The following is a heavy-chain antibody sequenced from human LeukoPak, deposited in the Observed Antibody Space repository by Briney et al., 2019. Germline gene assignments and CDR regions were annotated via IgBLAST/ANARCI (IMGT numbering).Heavy chain of an antibody. CDR1: GGSISSGDYY. CDR2: IYYSGST. CDR3: AREGKSGYYDSSGYYYLTVFDY. D-gene: IGHD3-22*01. Sequence: SQTLSLTCTVSGGSISSGDYYWSWIRQPPGKGLEWIGYIYYSGSTYYNPSLKSRVTISVDTSKNQFSLKLSSVAAADTAVYYCAREGKSGYYDSSGYYYLTVFDYWGQGTLVTVSS. J-gene: IGHJ4*02. V-gene: IGHV4-30-4*08.